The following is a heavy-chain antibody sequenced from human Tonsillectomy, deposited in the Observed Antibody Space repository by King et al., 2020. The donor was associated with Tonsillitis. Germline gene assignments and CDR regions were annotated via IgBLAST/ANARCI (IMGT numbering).Heavy chain of an antibody. CDR1: GFTFSSYA. CDR2: ISGSGGST. Sequence: EVQLVESGGGLVQPGGSLRLSCAASGFTFSSYAMSWVRQAPGKGLEWGSAISGSGGSTYYADSVQGRFTISRDKSKNTPYLQMNSPRAEDTAVYYCANADSSSWYGGYYFDYWGQGTLVTVSS. J-gene: IGHJ4*02. D-gene: IGHD6-13*01. V-gene: IGHV3-23*04. CDR3: ANADSSSWYGGYYFDY.